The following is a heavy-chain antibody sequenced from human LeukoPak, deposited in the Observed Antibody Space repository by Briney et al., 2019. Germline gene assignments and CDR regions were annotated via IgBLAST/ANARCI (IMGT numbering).Heavy chain of an antibody. Sequence: GESLKISCKGSGYSFTSYWIGWVRQMPGKGLEWMGIIYPGDSDTRYSPSFQGQVTISADKSISTAYPQWSSLKASDTAMYYCATSSGYYLKSFDYWGQGTLVTVSS. J-gene: IGHJ4*02. CDR2: IYPGDSDT. CDR3: ATSSGYYLKSFDY. CDR1: GYSFTSYW. D-gene: IGHD3-22*01. V-gene: IGHV5-51*01.